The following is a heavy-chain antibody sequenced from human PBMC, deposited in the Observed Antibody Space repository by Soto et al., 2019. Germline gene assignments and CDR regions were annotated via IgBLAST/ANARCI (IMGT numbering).Heavy chain of an antibody. CDR1: GFTFSSYW. D-gene: IGHD3-10*01. Sequence: EVQLAESGGGLIQPGGSLRLSCAASGFTFSSYWMHWVRQAPGKGLVWVSRINSDGSTTNYADSVKGRYTVSRDNAKNTLYLQMDSLRSEDTAVYYCVRGAGTLIDSWGQGTLVTVSS. V-gene: IGHV3-74*01. J-gene: IGHJ4*02. CDR3: VRGAGTLIDS. CDR2: INSDGSTT.